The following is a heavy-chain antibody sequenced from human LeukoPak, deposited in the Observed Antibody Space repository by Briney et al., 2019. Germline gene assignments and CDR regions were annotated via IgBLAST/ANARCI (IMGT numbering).Heavy chain of an antibody. J-gene: IGHJ4*02. D-gene: IGHD2-15*01. CDR2: ISGSGGST. CDR3: AKDQIAPSYCSGGSCYSGVTDY. V-gene: IGHV3-23*01. CDR1: GFTFSSYA. Sequence: PGGSLRLSCAASGFTFSSYAMSWVRQAPGKGLEWVSAISGSGGSTYYADSVKGRFTISRDNSKNTLYLQMNSLRAEDTAVYYCAKDQIAPSYCSGGSCYSGVTDYWGQGTLVTVSS.